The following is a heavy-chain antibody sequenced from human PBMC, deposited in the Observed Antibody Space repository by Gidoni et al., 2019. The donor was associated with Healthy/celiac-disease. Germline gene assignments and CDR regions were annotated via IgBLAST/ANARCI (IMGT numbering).Heavy chain of an antibody. Sequence: EVQLVPSGAEVKKPGESLKISCKGSGYSFTSYWIGWVRQMPGKGLEWMGIIYPGDSDTRYSPSFQGQVTISADKSISTAYLQWSSLKASDTAMYYCARFTDPYCSSTSCSSPRGADYFDYWGQGTLVTVSS. CDR1: GYSFTSYW. CDR2: IYPGDSDT. J-gene: IGHJ4*02. CDR3: ARFTDPYCSSTSCSSPRGADYFDY. D-gene: IGHD2-2*01. V-gene: IGHV5-51*01.